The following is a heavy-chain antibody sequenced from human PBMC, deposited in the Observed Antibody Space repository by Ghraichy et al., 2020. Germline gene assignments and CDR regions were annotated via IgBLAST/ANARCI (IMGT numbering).Heavy chain of an antibody. J-gene: IGHJ6*03. D-gene: IGHD3-3*01. Sequence: GSLRLSCTVSGGSVSSGSYYWSWIRQPPGKGLEWIGYIYYSGSTNYNPSLKSRVTISVDTSKNQFSLKLSSVTAADTAVYYCARCGDFWSGYFHYYYMDVWGKGTTVTVSS. CDR1: GGSVSSGSYY. CDR2: IYYSGST. CDR3: ARCGDFWSGYFHYYYMDV. V-gene: IGHV4-61*01.